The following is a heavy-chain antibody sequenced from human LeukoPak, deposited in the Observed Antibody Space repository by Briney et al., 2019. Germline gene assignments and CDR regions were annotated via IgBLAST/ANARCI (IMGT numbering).Heavy chain of an antibody. CDR3: ASVGDYGGNGDAFDI. V-gene: IGHV4-59*01. J-gene: IGHJ3*02. CDR1: GGSISSYY. D-gene: IGHD4-23*01. Sequence: SETLSLTCTVSGGSISSYYWSWIRQPPGKGLEWIGYIYYSESTNYNPSLKSRVTISVDTSKNQFSLKLSSVTAADTAVYYCASVGDYGGNGDAFDIWGQGTMVTVSS. CDR2: IYYSEST.